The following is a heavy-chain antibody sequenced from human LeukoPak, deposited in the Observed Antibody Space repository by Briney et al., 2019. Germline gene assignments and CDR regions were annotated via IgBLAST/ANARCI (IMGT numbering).Heavy chain of an antibody. V-gene: IGHV3-49*03. CDR3: TRGSDTVFGVARDGFDS. CDR2: IRTKAYGGTA. J-gene: IGHJ4*02. Sequence: PGGSLRLSCTASGFTFGDYAVSWFRQAPGKGLEWVGFIRTKAYGGTAEYAASVKGRFTISRDDSESIAYLQMNSLRTEDTAVYYCTRGSDTVFGVARDGFDSWGQGTLVTVSS. D-gene: IGHD3-3*01. CDR1: GFTFGDYA.